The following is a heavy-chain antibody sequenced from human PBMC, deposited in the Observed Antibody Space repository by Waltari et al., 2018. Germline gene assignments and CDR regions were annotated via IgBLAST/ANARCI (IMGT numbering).Heavy chain of an antibody. Sequence: ASGFTFSSYWMHWVRQAPGKGLVWVSRINSDGSSTSYADSVKGRFTISRDNAKNTLYLQMNSLRAEDTAVYYCARSQQLYYFDYWGQGTLVTVSS. J-gene: IGHJ4*02. CDR3: ARSQQLYYFDY. D-gene: IGHD6-13*01. CDR2: INSDGSST. CDR1: GFTFSSYW. V-gene: IGHV3-74*01.